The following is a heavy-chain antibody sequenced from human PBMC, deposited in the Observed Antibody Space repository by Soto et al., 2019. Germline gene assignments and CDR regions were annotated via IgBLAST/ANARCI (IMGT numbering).Heavy chain of an antibody. CDR1: GFTFSSYE. CDR2: ISGSGNNL. V-gene: IGHV3-48*03. J-gene: IGHJ3*02. CDR3: ARESEEDAFDI. Sequence: EVQLVESGGGLVQPGGSLRLSCAASGFTFSSYEMNWVRQAPGTGLEWVSYISGSGNNLYYADSVKGRFTISRDNAKNSLYLQMNILRAEDTAVYYCARESEEDAFDIWGQGTMVTVSS.